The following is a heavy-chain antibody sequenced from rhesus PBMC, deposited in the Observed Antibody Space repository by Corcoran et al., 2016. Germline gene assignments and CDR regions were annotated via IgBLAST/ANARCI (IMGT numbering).Heavy chain of an antibody. Sequence: EVQLVETGGGLVQPGGSLKLSCAASGFIFSSYGMSWVRQATGKEVKWVSNSKSGGGSTYYADSVKGRFTDSRDNSKNTLSRKMTSLRAEDTAVYYCAKTGGYWGQGVLVTVSS. V-gene: IGHV3S5*01. CDR3: AKTGGY. J-gene: IGHJ4*01. CDR2: SKSGGGST. CDR1: GFIFSSYG.